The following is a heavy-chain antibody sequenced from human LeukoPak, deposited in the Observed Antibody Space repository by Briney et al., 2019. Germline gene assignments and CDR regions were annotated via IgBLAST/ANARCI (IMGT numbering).Heavy chain of an antibody. V-gene: IGHV1-69*04. Sequence: VASVKVSCKASGGTFSSYAISWVRQVPGQGLEWMGRIIPILGIANYAQKFQGRVTITADKSTSTAYMELSSLRSEDTAVYYCARDYYDSSGHGNWFDPWGQGTLVTVSS. CDR2: IIPILGIA. D-gene: IGHD3-22*01. CDR3: ARDYYDSSGHGNWFDP. J-gene: IGHJ5*02. CDR1: GGTFSSYA.